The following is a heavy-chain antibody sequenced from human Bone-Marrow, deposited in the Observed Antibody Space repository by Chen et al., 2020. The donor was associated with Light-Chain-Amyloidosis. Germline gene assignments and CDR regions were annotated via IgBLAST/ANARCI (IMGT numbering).Heavy chain of an antibody. CDR1: GYTFPNYW. Sequence: EVQLEQSGPAVNKPGESRKIPCKGPGYTFPNYWIGWVRQMPGKGLEWMGVIYPDDSDARYSPSFEGQVTISADKSITTAYLQWRSLKASDTAMYYCARRRDGYNFDYWGQGTLVTVSS. CDR2: IYPDDSDA. J-gene: IGHJ4*02. D-gene: IGHD5-12*01. V-gene: IGHV5-51*01. CDR3: ARRRDGYNFDY.